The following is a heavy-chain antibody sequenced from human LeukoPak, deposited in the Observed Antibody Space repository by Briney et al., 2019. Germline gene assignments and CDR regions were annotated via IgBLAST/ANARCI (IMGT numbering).Heavy chain of an antibody. V-gene: IGHV1-2*02. CDR2: INPDSGGP. J-gene: IGHJ4*02. CDR3: VRDFYSGSYYHEALTDY. D-gene: IGHD1-26*01. Sequence: ASVKVSCKASGYTFTDYYMHWVRQAPGQGLEWMGWINPDSGGPNYAQKFQGRVTMTRDTSITTAYMELSRLRSDDTAVYYCVRDFYSGSYYHEALTDYWGQGTLVTVSS. CDR1: GYTFTDYY.